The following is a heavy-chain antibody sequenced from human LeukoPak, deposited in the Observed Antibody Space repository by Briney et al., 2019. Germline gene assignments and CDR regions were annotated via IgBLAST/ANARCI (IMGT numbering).Heavy chain of an antibody. CDR2: INPSGGST. V-gene: IGHV1-46*01. D-gene: IGHD3-16*02. Sequence: ASVKVSRKASGYTFTSYYMHWVRQAPGQGLEWMGIINPSGGSTSYAQKFQGRVTMTRDTSTSTVYMELSSLRSEDTAVYYCARDQFQGLSVAFEFDYWGQGTLVTVSS. CDR1: GYTFTSYY. CDR3: ARDQFQGLSVAFEFDY. J-gene: IGHJ4*02.